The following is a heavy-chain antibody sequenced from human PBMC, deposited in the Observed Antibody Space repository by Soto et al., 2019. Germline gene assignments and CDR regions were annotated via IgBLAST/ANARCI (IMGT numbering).Heavy chain of an antibody. CDR2: INPDNGNT. Sequence: QVQLVQSGAEVKNPGASVKISCKASGYTFTTSPIHWVRQAPGQRPEWMGWINPDNGNTKYSQKFQGRVTIKRDTSPNPAYLELNRLKSGGPAFYYRVGCPPPSGWTSAEYFQHWGQGTLVSVYS. J-gene: IGHJ1*01. CDR1: GYTFTTSP. V-gene: IGHV1-3*01. CDR3: VGCPPPSGWTSAEYFQH. D-gene: IGHD6-19*01.